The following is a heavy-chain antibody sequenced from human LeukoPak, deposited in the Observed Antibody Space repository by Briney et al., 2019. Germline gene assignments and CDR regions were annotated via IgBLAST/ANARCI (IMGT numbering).Heavy chain of an antibody. CDR2: IYDSGST. J-gene: IGHJ3*02. V-gene: IGHV4-59*01. CDR3: SRDMIVVGDDAYDI. CDR1: GGSISTYY. Sequence: PSETLSLTCTVSGGSISTYYWSWIRQSPGKGLEWIGYIYDSGSTNYNPSLKSRVTISVDTSKSQFSLRLRSVTAADTAVYYCSRDMIVVGDDAYDIWGQGTLVTVSS. D-gene: IGHD3-22*01.